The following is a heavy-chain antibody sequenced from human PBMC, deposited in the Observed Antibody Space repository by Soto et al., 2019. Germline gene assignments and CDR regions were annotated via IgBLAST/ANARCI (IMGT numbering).Heavy chain of an antibody. CDR3: GRGGSDSPMAPGY. J-gene: IGHJ4*02. Sequence: GGSLRLSCAASGFTFSSYWMHWVRQAPGKGLVWVSRINPDGSATNYADSVKGRFAISRDNAKNTLYLQMNSLRAEDTAVFYCGRGGSDSPMAPGYWGQGTLVTVSS. V-gene: IGHV3-74*01. CDR2: INPDGSAT. D-gene: IGHD5-18*01. CDR1: GFTFSSYW.